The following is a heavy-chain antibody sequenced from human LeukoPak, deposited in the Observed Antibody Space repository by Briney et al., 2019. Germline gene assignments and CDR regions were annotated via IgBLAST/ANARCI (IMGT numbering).Heavy chain of an antibody. D-gene: IGHD4-11*01. CDR3: AKFRTYSGATGYFDY. V-gene: IGHV3-23*01. CDR2: IIGGGGST. J-gene: IGHJ4*02. Sequence: AGGSLRLSCAASGFPFSSHGMSWVRQAPGKGLEWVSGIIGGGGSTYYADSVKGRFTVSRDNSKNTLYLQMNSLRAEDTAVYYCAKFRTYSGATGYFDYWGQGTLVTVSS. CDR1: GFPFSSHG.